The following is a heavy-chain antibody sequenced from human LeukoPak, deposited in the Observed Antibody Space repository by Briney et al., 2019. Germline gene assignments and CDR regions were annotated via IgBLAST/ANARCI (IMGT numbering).Heavy chain of an antibody. CDR3: ARHAYSSSWLGEIDY. Sequence: SETLSLTCTVSGGSISSYYWSWIRQPPGKGLEWIGYIYYSGSTNYNPSLKSRVTISVDTSKNQFSLKPSSVTAADTAVYYCARHAYSSSWLGEIDYWGQGTLVTVSS. V-gene: IGHV4-59*01. CDR2: IYYSGST. D-gene: IGHD6-13*01. CDR1: GGSISSYY. J-gene: IGHJ4*02.